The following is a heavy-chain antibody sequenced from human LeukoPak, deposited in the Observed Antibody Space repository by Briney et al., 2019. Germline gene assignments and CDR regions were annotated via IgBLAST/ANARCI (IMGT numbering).Heavy chain of an antibody. CDR3: ARVSLAVVPNWFDP. D-gene: IGHD6-19*01. J-gene: IGHJ5*02. Sequence: PSETLSLTCTVSGGSISSGDYYWSWIRQPPGKGLEWIGSIHHSGSTYYNPSLKSRVTVSVDTSKNQFSLNLRSATAADTAVYYCARVSLAVVPNWFDPWGQGTLVTVSS. V-gene: IGHV4-39*07. CDR1: GGSISSGDYY. CDR2: IHHSGST.